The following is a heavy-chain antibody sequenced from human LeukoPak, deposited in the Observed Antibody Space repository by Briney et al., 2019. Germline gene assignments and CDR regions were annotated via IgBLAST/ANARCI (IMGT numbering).Heavy chain of an antibody. D-gene: IGHD4-23*01. CDR2: ISAYNGNT. J-gene: IGHJ4*02. CDR3: ARDHKDYGGNSGFGY. Sequence: GASVKVSCKASGYTFTSYGISWVRQAPGQGLEWMGWISAYNGNTNYAQKLQGRVTMTTDTSTSTAYMELRSLRSDDTAVYYCARDHKDYGGNSGFGYWGQGTLVTVSS. CDR1: GYTFTSYG. V-gene: IGHV1-18*01.